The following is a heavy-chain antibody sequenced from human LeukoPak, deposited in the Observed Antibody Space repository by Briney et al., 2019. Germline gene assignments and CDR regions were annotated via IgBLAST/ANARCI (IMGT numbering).Heavy chain of an antibody. D-gene: IGHD3-16*01. J-gene: IGHJ2*01. V-gene: IGHV4-34*01. CDR2: INHSGST. CDR3: ARGRDYDYVWWYFDL. Sequence: SETLSLTCAVYGGSFSGYYWSWIRQPPGKGLEWIGEINHSGSTNYSPSLKSRVTISVDTSKNQFSLKLSSVTAADTAVYYCARGRDYDYVWWYFDLWGRGTLVTVSS. CDR1: GGSFSGYY.